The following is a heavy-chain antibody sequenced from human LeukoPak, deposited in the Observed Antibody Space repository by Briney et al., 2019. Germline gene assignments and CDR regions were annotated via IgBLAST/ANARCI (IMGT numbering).Heavy chain of an antibody. J-gene: IGHJ6*04. CDR2: VRSKSDAGTM. D-gene: IGHD3-16*01. CDR3: GGRRV. Sequence: GGSLRLSCTASGFNFRSAWMSWARQAPGKGLEWVGRVRSKSDAGTMDYAAHVEGRFTISRDDSKNMVYLDMNSLKTEDTAVYYCGGRRVWGNGTMVTVSS. V-gene: IGHV3-15*01. CDR1: GFNFRSAW.